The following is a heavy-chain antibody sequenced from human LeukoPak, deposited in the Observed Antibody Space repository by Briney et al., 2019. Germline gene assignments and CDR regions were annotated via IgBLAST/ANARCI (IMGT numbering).Heavy chain of an antibody. Sequence: GASVKVSCKASGGTFSSYAISWVRQAPGQGLEWMGRIIPILGIANYAQKFQGRVTITADKSTSTAYMELSSLRSEDTAVYYCASSHPLGSNNDYYTPFDYWGQGTRVTVSS. CDR2: IIPILGIA. CDR1: GGTFSSYA. D-gene: IGHD3-3*01. CDR3: ASSHPLGSNNDYYTPFDY. J-gene: IGHJ4*02. V-gene: IGHV1-69*04.